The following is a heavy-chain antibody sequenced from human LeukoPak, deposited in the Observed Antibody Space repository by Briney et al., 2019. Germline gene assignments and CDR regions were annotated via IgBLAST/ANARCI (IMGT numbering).Heavy chain of an antibody. V-gene: IGHV4-31*03. J-gene: IGHJ6*03. CDR3: ARVIKYQLLYSDYYYYYMDV. D-gene: IGHD2-2*02. CDR2: IYYSGST. Sequence: SQTLSLTCTVSGGSISSGGYYWSWIRQHPGKGLEWIGYIYYSGSTYYNPSLKSRVTISADTSKNQFSLKLSSVTAADTAVYYCARVIKYQLLYSDYYYYYMDVWGKGTTVTVSS. CDR1: GGSISSGGYY.